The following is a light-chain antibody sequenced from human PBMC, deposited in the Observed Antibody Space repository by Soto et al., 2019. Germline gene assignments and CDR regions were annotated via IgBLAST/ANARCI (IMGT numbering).Light chain of an antibody. CDR3: SSYTSSSTLGVV. V-gene: IGLV2-14*01. CDR2: XXX. J-gene: IGLJ2*01. CDR1: SSDVGGYNY. Sequence: QSALTQPASVSGSPGQSITISCTGTSSDVGGYNYVSWYQQHPGKAPKXXXXXXXXXPSGVSXXXXXXXXXXXXXXXXXXLQXEDEADYYCSSYTSSSTLGVVFGGGTKLTVL.